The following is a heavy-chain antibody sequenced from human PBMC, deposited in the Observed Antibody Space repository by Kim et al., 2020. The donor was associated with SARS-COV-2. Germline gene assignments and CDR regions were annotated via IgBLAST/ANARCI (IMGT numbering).Heavy chain of an antibody. V-gene: IGHV1-69*13. CDR1: GGTFSSYA. J-gene: IGHJ4*02. Sequence: SVKVSCKASGGTFSSYAISWVRQAPGQGLEWMGGIIPILGTAKYAQKFQGTVTITADESTSTAYTELSSLRCEDTALNYCASAEQYYYGPGSYYKPLDYWGQGTLVTVSS. D-gene: IGHD3-10*01. CDR2: IIPILGTA. CDR3: ASAEQYYYGPGSYYKPLDY.